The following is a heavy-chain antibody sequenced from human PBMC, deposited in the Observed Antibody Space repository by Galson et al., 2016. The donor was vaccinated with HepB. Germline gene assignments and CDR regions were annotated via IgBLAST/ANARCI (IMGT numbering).Heavy chain of an antibody. CDR1: GFTFSSYV. V-gene: IGHV3-23*01. Sequence: SLRLSCAASGFTFSSYVMNWVRQAPGKGLEWVSDISGRGTYTDYADSVKGRFTISRDNSKNTLFLQLNSLRVEDTAVYYCAKALRRAPPYYLDLWGQGTPVTVSS. CDR2: ISGRGTYT. CDR3: AKALRRAPPYYLDL. D-gene: IGHD3-16*01. J-gene: IGHJ4*02.